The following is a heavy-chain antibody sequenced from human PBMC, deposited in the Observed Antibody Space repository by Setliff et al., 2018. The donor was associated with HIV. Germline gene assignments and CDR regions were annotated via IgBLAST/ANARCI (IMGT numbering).Heavy chain of an antibody. V-gene: IGHV4-38-2*01. Sequence: PSETLSLTCVVSTYSISSGFYWAWIRQPPGKGLEWIGSIYHSGSTYYSPSLKSRVTLFLDTSKNQFSLTLNSLTAADTAVYYCARLAGQRTIAAADYFFDFWGQGALVTVSS. D-gene: IGHD6-13*01. J-gene: IGHJ4*02. CDR2: IYHSGST. CDR1: TYSISSGFY. CDR3: ARLAGQRTIAAADYFFDF.